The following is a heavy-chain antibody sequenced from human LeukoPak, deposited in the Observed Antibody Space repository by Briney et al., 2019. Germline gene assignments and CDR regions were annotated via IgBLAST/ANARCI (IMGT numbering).Heavy chain of an antibody. D-gene: IGHD1-26*01. CDR3: ARGVGSSWLDP. J-gene: IGHJ5*02. CDR1: GYTFTGNN. Sequence: GASVKVSCKAFGYTFTGNNIYWVRQAPGQGLEWMGWINPNGGPIYAQKFQGRVTMTRDTSITTAYMEMSGLISDDTAMYFCARGVGSSWLDPWGQGTLVTVSS. CDR2: INPNGGP. V-gene: IGHV1-2*02.